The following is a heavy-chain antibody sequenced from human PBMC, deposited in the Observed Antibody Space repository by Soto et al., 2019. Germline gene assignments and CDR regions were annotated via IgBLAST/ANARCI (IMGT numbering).Heavy chain of an antibody. CDR2: IRCSAERGTT. D-gene: IGHD3-10*01. J-gene: IGHJ4*02. CDR1: GFVFKNAR. V-gene: IGHV3-15*07. CDR3: YHYGSGSYSTDY. Sequence: EVQMVESGGGLVKPGGSLRLSCAASGFVFKNARMSWARQAPGRGLEWVGHIRCSAERGTTDYAAPVKGRFTISRDDSQNTLYLQMNSLKTEDTAVYFCYHYGSGSYSTDYWGQGTLVTVSS.